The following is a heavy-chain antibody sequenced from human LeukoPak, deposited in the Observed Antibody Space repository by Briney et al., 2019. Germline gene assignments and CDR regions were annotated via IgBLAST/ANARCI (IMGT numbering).Heavy chain of an antibody. CDR3: ARQGNDFWSFDI. J-gene: IGHJ3*02. V-gene: IGHV4-59*08. Sequence: SETLSLTCSVSSGSISTYYWNWIRQPPGKGLEWIGYIYYSGSTNYNPSLKSRVTISVDTSKNQCSLKLSSVTAADTAVYYCARQGNDFWSFDIWGQGTMVTVSS. CDR2: IYYSGST. CDR1: SGSISTYY. D-gene: IGHD3-3*01.